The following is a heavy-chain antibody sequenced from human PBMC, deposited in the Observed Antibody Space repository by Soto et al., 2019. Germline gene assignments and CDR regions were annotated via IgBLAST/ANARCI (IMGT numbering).Heavy chain of an antibody. D-gene: IGHD3-16*01. CDR1: CGSFSGHY. CDR2: INHSGST. CDR3: ARGHYGGDGIYYYYGMDV. Sequence: SETLSLTCAVYCGSFSGHYWSWIRQPPGKGLEWIGEINHSGSTNYNPSLKSRVTISVDTSKNQFSLKLSSVTAADTAVYYCARGHYGGDGIYYYYGMDVWGQGTTVTVSS. V-gene: IGHV4-34*01. J-gene: IGHJ6*02.